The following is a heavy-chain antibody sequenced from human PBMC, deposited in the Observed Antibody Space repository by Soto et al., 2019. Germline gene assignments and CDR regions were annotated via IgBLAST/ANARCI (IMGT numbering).Heavy chain of an antibody. CDR2: MNPNSGNT. CDR3: ARGLIAARPQGLYYYYYMDV. J-gene: IGHJ6*03. CDR1: GGTFSSYA. D-gene: IGHD6-6*01. Sequence: ASVKVSCKASGGTFSSYAISWVRQDPGQGLEWMGWMNPNSGNTGYAQKFQGRVTMTRNTSISTAYMELSSLRSEDTAVYYCARGLIAARPQGLYYYYYMDVWGKGTTVTVSS. V-gene: IGHV1-8*02.